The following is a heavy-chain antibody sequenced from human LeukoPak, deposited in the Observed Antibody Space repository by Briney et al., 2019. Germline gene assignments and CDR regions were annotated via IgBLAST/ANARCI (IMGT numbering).Heavy chain of an antibody. V-gene: IGHV1-2*02. CDR3: AREIWYYSQ. D-gene: IGHD6-13*01. CDR1: GYTFTGYY. J-gene: IGHJ4*02. CDR2: MFPNNGNT. Sequence: GASVKVSCKASGYTFTGYYMHWVRQAPGQGLEWMGWMFPNNGNTYYAQKFQGRVTMTRDTSINTAYLDLSGLKSDDTAVYYCAREIWYYSQWGQGTLVTVSS.